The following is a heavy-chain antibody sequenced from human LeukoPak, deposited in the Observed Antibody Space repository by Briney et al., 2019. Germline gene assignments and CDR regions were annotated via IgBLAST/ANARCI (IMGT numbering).Heavy chain of an antibody. CDR1: GGTFSSYA. J-gene: IGHJ5*02. CDR3: ARHYCSSTSCHP. V-gene: IGHV1-69*06. CDR2: IIPIFGTA. D-gene: IGHD2-2*01. Sequence: ASVKVSCKASGGTFSSYAISWVRQAPGQGLEWMGGIIPIFGTANYAQKFQGRVTITADKSTSTAYMELSSLRSEDTAVYYCARHYCSSTSCHPWGQGTQVTVSS.